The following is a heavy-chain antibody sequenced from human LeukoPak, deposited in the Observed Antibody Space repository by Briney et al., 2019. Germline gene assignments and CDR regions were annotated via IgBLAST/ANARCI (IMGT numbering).Heavy chain of an antibody. V-gene: IGHV1-2*04. CDR3: AREYYDSSGIRYAFDI. D-gene: IGHD3-22*01. CDR1: GYTFTGYY. CDR2: INPNSGGT. Sequence: ASVKVSCKASGYTFTGYYMHWVRQAPGQGLEWMGWINPNSGGTNYAQKFQGWVTMTRDTSISTAYMGLSRLRSDDTAVYYCAREYYDSSGIRYAFDIWGQGTMVTVSS. J-gene: IGHJ3*02.